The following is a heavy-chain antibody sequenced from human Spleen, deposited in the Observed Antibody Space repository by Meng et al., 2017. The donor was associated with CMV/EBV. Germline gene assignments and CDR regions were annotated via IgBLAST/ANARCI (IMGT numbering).Heavy chain of an antibody. V-gene: IGHV3-30*04. Sequence: GESLKISCAASGFTFSSYAMHWVRQAPGKGLEWVAVISYDGSNKYYADSVKGRFTISRDNSKNTLYLQMNSLRAEDTAVYYCVRERYNWKMFDYWGHGTPVTVSS. CDR1: GFTFSSYA. CDR3: VRERYNWKMFDY. CDR2: ISYDGSNK. D-gene: IGHD1-1*01. J-gene: IGHJ4*01.